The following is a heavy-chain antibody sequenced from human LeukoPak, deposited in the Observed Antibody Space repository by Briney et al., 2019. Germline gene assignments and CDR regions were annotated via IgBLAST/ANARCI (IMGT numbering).Heavy chain of an antibody. V-gene: IGHV1-18*01. CDR3: ARDVGAVAGYNSDY. CDR1: GYSFRKYD. CDR2: TSVHSGNP. Sequence: ASVKVSCKASGYSFRKYDISWVRQAPGQGLEWMGWTSVHSGNPKYAQKFQGRVTMTTDTSTSTHHLELRSLRSDDTAVYYCARDVGAVAGYNSDYWGQGTLVAVSS. J-gene: IGHJ4*02. D-gene: IGHD6-19*01.